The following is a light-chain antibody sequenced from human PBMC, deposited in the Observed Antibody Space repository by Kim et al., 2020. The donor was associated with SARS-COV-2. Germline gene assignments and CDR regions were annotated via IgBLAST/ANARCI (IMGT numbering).Light chain of an antibody. CDR3: QAWDSSTVV. V-gene: IGLV3-1*01. J-gene: IGLJ2*01. CDR1: KLGDKY. Sequence: SYELTQPPSVSVSPVQTASISCSGDKLGDKYACWYQQKPGQSPVLVIYEDTKRPSGIPERFSGSNSGNTATLTISGTQAVDEADYYCQAWDSSTVVFGGG. CDR2: EDT.